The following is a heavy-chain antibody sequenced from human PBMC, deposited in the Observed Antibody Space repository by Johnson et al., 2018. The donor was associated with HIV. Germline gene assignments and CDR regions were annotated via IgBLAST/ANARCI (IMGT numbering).Heavy chain of an antibody. CDR2: IRYDGSNK. D-gene: IGHD3-22*01. Sequence: VQVLESGGGVVQPGGSLRLSCAASGFTFSSYGMHWVRQAPGKGLEWVAFIRYDGSNKYYADSVKGRFTISRDNSKNTLYLQMNSLRAEDTAVYYCAKLRDYYDSSGWPNAFDIWGQGTMVTVSS. V-gene: IGHV3-30*02. CDR3: AKLRDYYDSSGWPNAFDI. J-gene: IGHJ3*02. CDR1: GFTFSSYG.